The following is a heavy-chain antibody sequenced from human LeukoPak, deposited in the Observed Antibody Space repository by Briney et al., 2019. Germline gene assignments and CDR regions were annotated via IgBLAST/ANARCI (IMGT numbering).Heavy chain of an antibody. CDR1: GFTFSSYS. CDR2: IKLDGSEK. CDR3: ARDQYDTWSRRGNFDS. D-gene: IGHD3-3*01. Sequence: PGGSLRLSCAVSGFTFSSYSMNWVRQAPGKGLEWVANIKLDGSEKNYVDSVKGRFTISRDNTKNSLYLQMNSLRVEDTAVFYCARDQYDTWSRRGNFDSWGQGTLVIVSS. J-gene: IGHJ4*02. V-gene: IGHV3-7*03.